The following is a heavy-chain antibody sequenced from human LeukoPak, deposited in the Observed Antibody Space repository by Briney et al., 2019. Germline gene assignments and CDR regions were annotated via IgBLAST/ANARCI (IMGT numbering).Heavy chain of an antibody. CDR2: IRSGGTNT. CDR3: ARDHTVGQWPTHFDY. Sequence: PGGSLRLSCAASGFTFSSFSMNWVRQAPGKGLEWVSYIRSGGTNTDYTGSVKGRFTISRDNAKNSLYLQMNSLRAEDTAVYYCARDHTVGQWPTHFDYWGQGNLVTVSS. D-gene: IGHD6-19*01. J-gene: IGHJ4*02. CDR1: GFTFSSFS. V-gene: IGHV3-48*04.